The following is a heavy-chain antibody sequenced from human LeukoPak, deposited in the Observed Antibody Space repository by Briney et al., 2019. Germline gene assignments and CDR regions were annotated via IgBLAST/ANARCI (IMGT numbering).Heavy chain of an antibody. CDR1: GGTFSSYA. J-gene: IGHJ4*02. CDR2: IIPIFGTA. V-gene: IGHV1-69*05. CDR3: ARDHYHGSGSPS. Sequence: ASVKVSCKVSGGTFSSYAISWVRQAPGQGLEWMGRIIPIFGTANYAQKFQGRVTITTDESTSTAYMELSSLRSEDTAVYYCARDHYHGSGSPSWGQGTLVTVSS. D-gene: IGHD3-10*01.